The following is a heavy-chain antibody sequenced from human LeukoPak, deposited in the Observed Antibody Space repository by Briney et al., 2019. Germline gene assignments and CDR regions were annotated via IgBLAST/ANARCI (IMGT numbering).Heavy chain of an antibody. V-gene: IGHV4-39*07. D-gene: IGHD2-2*01. CDR3: ASRYCSSTSCYDTLAAFDT. CDR2: IYYSGST. J-gene: IGHJ3*02. CDR1: GGSISSSSYY. Sequence: SETLSLTCTVSGGSISSSSYYWGWIRQPPGKGLEWIGSIYYSGSTYYNPSLKSRVTISVDTSKNQFSLKLSSVTAADTAVYYCASRYCSSTSCYDTLAAFDTWGQGTMVTVSS.